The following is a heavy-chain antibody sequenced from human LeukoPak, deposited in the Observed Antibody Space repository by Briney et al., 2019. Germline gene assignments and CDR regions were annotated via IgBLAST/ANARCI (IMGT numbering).Heavy chain of an antibody. Sequence: ASVKVSCKASGYTFTGYYIHWVRQAPGQGLKWMGWINPDSGGTNYAQKFQGRVTMTWDTSISTAYMELSRLRSEDTAVYYCARDPVPQGYCSGGSCGNWFDPWGQGTLVTVSS. J-gene: IGHJ5*02. V-gene: IGHV1-2*02. CDR2: INPDSGGT. D-gene: IGHD2-15*01. CDR1: GYTFTGYY. CDR3: ARDPVPQGYCSGGSCGNWFDP.